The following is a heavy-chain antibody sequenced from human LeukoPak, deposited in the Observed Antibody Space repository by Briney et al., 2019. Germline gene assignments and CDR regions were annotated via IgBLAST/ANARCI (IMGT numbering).Heavy chain of an antibody. CDR2: IYYSGST. CDR1: GGSISSYY. V-gene: IGHV4-59*12. Sequence: SETLSLTCTVSGGSISSYYWSWIRQPPGKGLEWIGYIYYSGSTNYNPSLKSRVTISVDTSKNQFSLKLSSVTAADTAVHYCARRGRITMVRGVIPRSWFDPWGQGTLVTVSS. J-gene: IGHJ5*02. D-gene: IGHD3-10*01. CDR3: ARRGRITMVRGVIPRSWFDP.